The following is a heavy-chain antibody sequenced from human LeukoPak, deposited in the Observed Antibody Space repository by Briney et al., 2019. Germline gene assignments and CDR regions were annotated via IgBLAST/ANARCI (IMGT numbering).Heavy chain of an antibody. Sequence: SETLSLTCAVYGGSFSGYYWSWIRQPPGKGLEWIGEINHSGSTNYNPSLKSRVTISVDTSKNQFSLKLSSVTAADTAVYYCAKCETQYSSGCRFDYWGQGTLVTVSS. CDR2: INHSGST. CDR1: GGSFSGYY. CDR3: AKCETQYSSGCRFDY. V-gene: IGHV4-34*01. J-gene: IGHJ4*02. D-gene: IGHD6-19*01.